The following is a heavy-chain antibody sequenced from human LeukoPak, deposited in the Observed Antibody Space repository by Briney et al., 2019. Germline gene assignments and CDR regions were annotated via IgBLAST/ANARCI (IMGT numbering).Heavy chain of an antibody. D-gene: IGHD3-10*01. CDR1: GGSISSGSYY. V-gene: IGHV4-61*02. Sequence: SETLSLTCTVSGGSISSGSYYWSWIRQPAGKGLEWIGRIYTSGSTNYSPSLKSRVTMSVDTSKNQFSLKLNSVTAADTAVYYCARIYYSRFDPWGQGTLVTVSS. J-gene: IGHJ5*02. CDR3: ARIYYSRFDP. CDR2: IYTSGST.